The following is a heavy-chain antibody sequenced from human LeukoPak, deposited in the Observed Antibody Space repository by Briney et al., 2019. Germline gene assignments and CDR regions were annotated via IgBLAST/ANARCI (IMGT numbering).Heavy chain of an antibody. CDR1: GGSISSYY. CDR3: ARDSVVGATGDDY. CDR2: IYYSGST. V-gene: IGHV4-59*12. D-gene: IGHD1-26*01. Sequence: SETLSLTCTVSGGSISSYYWSWIRQPPGKGLEWIGYIYYSGSTNYNPSLKSRVTISVDTSKNQFSLKLSSVTAADTAVYYCARDSVVGATGDDYWGQGTLVTVSS. J-gene: IGHJ4*02.